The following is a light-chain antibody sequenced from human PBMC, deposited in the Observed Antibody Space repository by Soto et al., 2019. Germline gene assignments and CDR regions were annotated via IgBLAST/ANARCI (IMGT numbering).Light chain of an antibody. CDR2: GAS. CDR3: QQYNDWPPYT. Sequence: EIVMTQSPATLSVSPGERATLSCRASQSVSTNLAWYQQKPGQAPRLFIYGASIRAPGIPARFSGSGSGTGFTLTISSLQSEDFAVYFCQQYNDWPPYTFGQGTKLEIK. V-gene: IGKV3-15*01. CDR1: QSVSTN. J-gene: IGKJ2*01.